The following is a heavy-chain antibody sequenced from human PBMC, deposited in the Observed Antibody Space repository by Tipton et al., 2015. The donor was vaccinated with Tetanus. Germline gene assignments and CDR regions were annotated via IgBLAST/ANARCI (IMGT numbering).Heavy chain of an antibody. CDR3: AILRAVYGVNPGGGLLSYFES. J-gene: IGHJ4*02. D-gene: IGHD4-23*01. V-gene: IGHV4-39*02. CDR2: IYYTGTA. Sequence: TLSLTCTVSGGSISDSYYFWGWIRQAPGKGLEWIGTIYYTGTAYYNSSLQSRVTISVDTSENHFSLRLLSVTGADTAVYYCAILRAVYGVNPGGGLLSYFESWGQGTLVTVSS. CDR1: GGSISDSYYF.